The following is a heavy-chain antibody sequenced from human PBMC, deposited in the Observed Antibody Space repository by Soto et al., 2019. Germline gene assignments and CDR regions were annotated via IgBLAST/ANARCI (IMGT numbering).Heavy chain of an antibody. D-gene: IGHD4-17*01. CDR2: IIPIFGTA. Sequence: SVKVSCKASGGTFSSYAISWVRQAPGQGLEWMGGIIPIFGTANYAQKFQGRVTITADESTSTAYMELSSLRSEDTAVYYCARWVLRNQYYFDYWGQGTLVTVSS. CDR1: GGTFSSYA. V-gene: IGHV1-69*13. CDR3: ARWVLRNQYYFDY. J-gene: IGHJ4*02.